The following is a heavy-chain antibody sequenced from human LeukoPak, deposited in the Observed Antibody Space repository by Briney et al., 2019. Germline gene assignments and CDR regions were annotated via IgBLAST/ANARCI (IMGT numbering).Heavy chain of an antibody. CDR1: GDSVSSNSVT. J-gene: IGHJ4*02. CDR3: ARAVNTAMVS. CDR2: TYYRSKWYN. Sequence: SQTLSLTCAISGDSVSSNSVTWNWIRQSPSRGLEWLGRTYYRSKWYNGYAVSVKSRVTINPDTSKNQFSLHLNSVTPEDTAVYYCARAVNTAMVSWGQGTWSPSPQ. D-gene: IGHD5-18*01. V-gene: IGHV6-1*01.